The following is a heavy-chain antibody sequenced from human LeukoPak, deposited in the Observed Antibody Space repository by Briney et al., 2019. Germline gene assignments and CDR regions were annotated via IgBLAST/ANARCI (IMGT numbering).Heavy chain of an antibody. Sequence: AGGSLRLSCAASGFTFSSYAMYWVRQAPGKGLEFVSAISSNGGSTDYANSVKGRFTTSRDNSKNTLYLQMGSLRAEDMAVYYCARGRRISMIRGLIGLKYYMDVWGKGTTVTTSS. CDR1: GFTFSSYA. CDR3: ARGRRISMIRGLIGLKYYMDV. CDR2: ISSNGGST. V-gene: IGHV3-64*01. D-gene: IGHD3-10*01. J-gene: IGHJ6*03.